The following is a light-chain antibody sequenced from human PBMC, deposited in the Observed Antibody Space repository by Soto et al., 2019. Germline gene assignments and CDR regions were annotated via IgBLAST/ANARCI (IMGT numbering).Light chain of an antibody. CDR2: GAS. Sequence: ELVLTQSPGTLSLSPGARATLSCRASQSVSSSYLAWYQQKPGQAPRLLIYGASTRATGIPARFSGIVSGTEFTLTLSSLQSEDGEVYDGQQYNNWLWTFGQGTKVDIK. CDR3: QQYNNWLWT. J-gene: IGKJ1*01. V-gene: IGKV3-15*01. CDR1: QSVSSSY.